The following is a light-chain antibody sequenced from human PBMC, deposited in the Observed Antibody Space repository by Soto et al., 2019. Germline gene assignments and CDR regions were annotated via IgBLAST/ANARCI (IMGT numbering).Light chain of an antibody. Sequence: QSALTQPPSVSGSPGQSVTISCTGTSSDVGSYNRVSWYQQPPGTAPKLMIYEVSNRPSGVPDRFSGSKSGNTASLTISGLQAEDEADYYCSSYTSISTPMVFGGGTKLTVL. CDR1: SSDVGSYNR. CDR2: EVS. J-gene: IGLJ2*01. V-gene: IGLV2-18*02. CDR3: SSYTSISTPMV.